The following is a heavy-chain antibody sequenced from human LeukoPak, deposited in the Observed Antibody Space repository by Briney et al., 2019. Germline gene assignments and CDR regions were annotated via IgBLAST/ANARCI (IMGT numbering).Heavy chain of an antibody. J-gene: IGHJ6*03. CDR2: IYHSGST. CDR3: AAGARIDYYYYYYMDV. Sequence: SETLSLTCTVSGGSISSGGYYWSWIRQPPGKGLEWIGYIYHSGSTYYNPSLKSRVTISVDRSKNQFSLKLSSVTAADTAVYYCAAGARIDYYYYYYMDVWGKGTTVTVSS. V-gene: IGHV4-30-2*01. CDR1: GGSISSGGYY. D-gene: IGHD2-21*01.